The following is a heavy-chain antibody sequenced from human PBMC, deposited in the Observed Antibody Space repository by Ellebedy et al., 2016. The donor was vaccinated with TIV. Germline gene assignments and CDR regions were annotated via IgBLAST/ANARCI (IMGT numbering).Heavy chain of an antibody. CDR3: ARDYGGRFDY. D-gene: IGHD4-23*01. CDR1: GGSFSGFY. V-gene: IGHV4-34*01. CDR2: INHLGGT. J-gene: IGHJ4*02. Sequence: SETLSLXXAVSGGSFSGFYWNWIRQSPGKGLEWIGDINHLGGTNYNPSLKSRVTISIDTSKNHFSLRLNSVTAADTAVYFCARDYGGRFDYWGQGTLVTVSS.